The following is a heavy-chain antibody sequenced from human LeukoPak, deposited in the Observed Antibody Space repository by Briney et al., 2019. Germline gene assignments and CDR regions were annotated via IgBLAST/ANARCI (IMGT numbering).Heavy chain of an antibody. J-gene: IGHJ3*02. CDR3: AKTTHYDFWSDDAFDI. Sequence: GGSLRLSCAASGFTFSSYAMSWVRQAPGKGLEWVSALSGSGGSTYYADSVKGRFTISRDNSKNTLYLQMNSLRAEDTAVYYCAKTTHYDFWSDDAFDIWGQGTMVTVSS. V-gene: IGHV3-23*01. CDR2: LSGSGGST. D-gene: IGHD3-3*01. CDR1: GFTFSSYA.